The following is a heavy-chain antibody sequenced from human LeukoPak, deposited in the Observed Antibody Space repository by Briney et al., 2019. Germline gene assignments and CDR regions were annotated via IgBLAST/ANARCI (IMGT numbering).Heavy chain of an antibody. CDR1: RGTFSGYA. J-gene: IGHJ4*02. D-gene: IGHD3-10*01. CDR2: IIPILGIA. CDR3: ARDHGAYGSFFDY. V-gene: IGHV1-69*04. Sequence: ASVNVSCKASRGTFSGYAISCVRQGPGQGLEWMGRIIPILGIANYAQKFQGRVTITADKSTSTAYMELSSLRSEDTAVYYSARDHGAYGSFFDYWGQGTLVTVSS.